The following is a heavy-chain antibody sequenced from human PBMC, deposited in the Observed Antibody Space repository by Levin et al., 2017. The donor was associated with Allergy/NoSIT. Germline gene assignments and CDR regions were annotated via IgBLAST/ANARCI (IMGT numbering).Heavy chain of an antibody. D-gene: IGHD1-26*01. V-gene: IGHV3-74*01. J-gene: IGHJ6*04. CDR1: GFTFSSYW. CDR2: INSDGSST. Sequence: GESLKISCAASGFTFSSYWMHWVRQAPGKGLVWVSRINSDGSSTGYADFVKGRFTISRDNAKNRLYLQMNSLRAEDTAVYYCAREVGGSKDVWGKGTTVTVSS. CDR3: AREVGGSKDV.